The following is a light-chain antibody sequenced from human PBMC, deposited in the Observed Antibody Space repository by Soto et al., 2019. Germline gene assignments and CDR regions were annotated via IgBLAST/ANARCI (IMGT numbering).Light chain of an antibody. CDR1: QSVSSN. J-gene: IGKJ1*01. V-gene: IGKV3-15*01. CDR2: GAS. Sequence: EIVMTQSPATLSVSPGEGATLSCRASQSVSSNLAWYQQKPGQAPRLLIYGASTRAPCIPARFSGSGSGTEFTLTISGLQSEDFAVYSCHQYDNWPWTFGQGAKVEIK. CDR3: HQYDNWPWT.